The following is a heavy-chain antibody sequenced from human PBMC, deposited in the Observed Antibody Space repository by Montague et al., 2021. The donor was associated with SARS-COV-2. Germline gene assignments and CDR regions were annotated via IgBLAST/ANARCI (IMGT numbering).Heavy chain of an antibody. J-gene: IGHJ5*02. CDR1: GFTFNSHG. CDR2: ISTNGSVT. Sequence: SLRLSCAASGFTFNSHGMHWVRQLPGKGLLWVSRISTNGSVTNYADAVKGRFTISRDNAKNSMYLQMNSLRDEDTAVYYCATDRTVARGYWFDRWGQGTLVTVSS. V-gene: IGHV3-74*01. D-gene: IGHD3-22*01. CDR3: ATDRTVARGYWFDR.